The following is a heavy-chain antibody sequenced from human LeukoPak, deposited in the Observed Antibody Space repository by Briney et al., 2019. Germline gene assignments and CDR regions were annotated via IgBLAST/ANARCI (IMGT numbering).Heavy chain of an antibody. D-gene: IGHD3-10*02. J-gene: IGHJ4*02. Sequence: SGPTLVKPTQTLTLTCSFSGFSVNTDGMSVGWFRQPSGKALEWLAIIYWDDDKSYSSSLKERLTIRKDASKTQVVLTMTNMEPVDSATYFCARAKRIDVQNTPYYFDFWGQGILVTVSS. CDR2: IYWDDDK. V-gene: IGHV2-5*02. CDR1: GFSVNTDGMS. CDR3: ARAKRIDVQNTPYYFDF.